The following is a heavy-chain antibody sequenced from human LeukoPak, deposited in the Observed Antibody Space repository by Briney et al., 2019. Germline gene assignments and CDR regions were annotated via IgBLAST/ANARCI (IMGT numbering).Heavy chain of an antibody. CDR3: ARGSGSYYLHIY. J-gene: IGHJ4*02. V-gene: IGHV1-69*05. Sequence: SVRVSCKASGGTFSSYAISWVRQAPGQGLEWMGGIIPIFGTANYAQKFQGRVTITTDESTSTAYMELSSLRSEDTAVYYCARGSGSYYLHIYWGQGTLVTVSS. CDR2: IIPIFGTA. D-gene: IGHD1-26*01. CDR1: GGTFSSYA.